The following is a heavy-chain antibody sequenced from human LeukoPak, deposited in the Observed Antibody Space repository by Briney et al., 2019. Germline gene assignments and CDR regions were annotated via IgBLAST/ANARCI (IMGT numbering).Heavy chain of an antibody. CDR3: AKDFRRIGSVVVPAAPDY. CDR2: IGTVDDT. CDR1: GFTFSRYD. D-gene: IGHD2-2*01. Sequence: PGGSLRLSCAASGFTFSRYDMHWVRQATGKGLEWVSAIGTVDDTYYPGSVKGRFTISRDNAKNSLYLQMNSLRAEDTALYYCAKDFRRIGSVVVPAAPDYWGQGTLVTVSS. J-gene: IGHJ4*02. V-gene: IGHV3-13*01.